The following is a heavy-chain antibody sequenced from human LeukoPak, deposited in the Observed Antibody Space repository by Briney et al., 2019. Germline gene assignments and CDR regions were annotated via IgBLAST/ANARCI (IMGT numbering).Heavy chain of an antibody. CDR1: GGTFSSYA. Sequence: ASVKVSCKASGGTFSSYAISWVRQAPGRGLEWMGWINPNSGGTNYAQKFQGRVTMTRDTSISTAYMELSRLRSDDTAVYYCARDTVRGVAFSDYWGQGTLVTVSS. V-gene: IGHV1-2*02. CDR3: ARDTVRGVAFSDY. D-gene: IGHD3-10*01. J-gene: IGHJ4*02. CDR2: INPNSGGT.